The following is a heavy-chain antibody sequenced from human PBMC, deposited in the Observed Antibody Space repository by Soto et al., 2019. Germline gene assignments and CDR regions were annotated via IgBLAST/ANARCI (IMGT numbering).Heavy chain of an antibody. Sequence: ASVKVSCKTSGYTFTNYDINWVRQATGQGLEWMGWMNPNSGHTAYAQKFQGRVTMTRNTSISTAYMELSSLGSQDTALYCCARGSPYYGDSVNGFDTSGQANLVNVSS. D-gene: IGHD4-17*01. J-gene: IGHJ5*02. CDR2: MNPNSGHT. V-gene: IGHV1-8*01. CDR3: ARGSPYYGDSVNGFDT. CDR1: GYTFTNYD.